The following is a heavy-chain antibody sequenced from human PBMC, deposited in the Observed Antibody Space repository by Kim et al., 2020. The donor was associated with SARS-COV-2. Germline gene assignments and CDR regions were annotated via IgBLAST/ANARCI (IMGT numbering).Heavy chain of an antibody. Sequence: GGSLRLSCAASGFTFSSYDMHWVRQATGKGLEWVSAIGTAGDTYYPGSVKGRFTISRENDKNSLYLQMNSLGAGDTAVYYCARGDIVVVPAAGIYNYYMDVWGKGTTVTVSS. V-gene: IGHV3-13*01. CDR1: GFTFSSYD. CDR2: IGTAGDT. D-gene: IGHD2-2*01. J-gene: IGHJ6*03. CDR3: ARGDIVVVPAAGIYNYYMDV.